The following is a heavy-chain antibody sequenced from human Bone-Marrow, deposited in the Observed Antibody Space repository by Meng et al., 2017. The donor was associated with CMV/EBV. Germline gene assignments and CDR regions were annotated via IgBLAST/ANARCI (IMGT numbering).Heavy chain of an antibody. CDR1: GFTFSSYG. J-gene: IGHJ3*02. CDR3: AKEARIWSGSFDAVDI. D-gene: IGHD3-3*01. Sequence: GGSLRLSCAASGFTFSSYGMHWVRQAPGKGLEWVAVIWYDGSNKYYADSVKGRFTVSRDNSKNTLYLQMNSLRAEDTAVYYCAKEARIWSGSFDAVDIWGQGTMVTGSS. V-gene: IGHV3-33*06. CDR2: IWYDGSNK.